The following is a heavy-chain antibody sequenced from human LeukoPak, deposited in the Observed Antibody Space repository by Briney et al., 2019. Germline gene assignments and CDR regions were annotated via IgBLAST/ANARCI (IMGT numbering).Heavy chain of an antibody. Sequence: ASVKVSCKASGYTFTDYYMHWVRQAPGQGLEWMGRINPNSGGTNYAWKFQGRVSMTRDTSISTAYMELSRLRSDDTAVYYCARSNVVVVASRVGSFDRDYSYYMHVWGKGTTVTVSS. D-gene: IGHD2-15*01. V-gene: IGHV1-2*06. CDR3: ARSNVVVVASRVGSFDRDYSYYMHV. CDR1: GYTFTDYY. J-gene: IGHJ6*03. CDR2: INPNSGGT.